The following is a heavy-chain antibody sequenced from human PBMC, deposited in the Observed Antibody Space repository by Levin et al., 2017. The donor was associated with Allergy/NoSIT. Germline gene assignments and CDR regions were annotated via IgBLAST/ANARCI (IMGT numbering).Heavy chain of an antibody. Sequence: SCAASGFTFSSYAMHWVRQAPGKGLEWVAVISYDGSNKYYADSVKGRFTISRDNSKNTLYLQMNSLRAEDTAVYYCARHPLRARGQSGLDYWGQGTLVTVSS. CDR2: ISYDGSNK. D-gene: IGHD3-3*01. CDR1: GFTFSSYA. CDR3: ARHPLRARGQSGLDY. J-gene: IGHJ4*02. V-gene: IGHV3-30-3*01.